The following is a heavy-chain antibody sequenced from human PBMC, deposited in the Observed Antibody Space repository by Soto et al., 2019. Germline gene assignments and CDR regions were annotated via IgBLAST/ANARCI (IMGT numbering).Heavy chain of an antibody. CDR2: IYPGDSDT. Sequence: PVESLKISCKGSGYSFTSYWIGSVRQMPGKGLEWMGIIYPGDSDTRYSPSFQGQVTISADKSISTAYLQWSSLKASDTAMYYCARTSAAGKYYYGMDVWGQGTTVTVSS. CDR1: GYSFTSYW. V-gene: IGHV5-51*01. CDR3: ARTSAAGKYYYGMDV. D-gene: IGHD6-13*01. J-gene: IGHJ6*02.